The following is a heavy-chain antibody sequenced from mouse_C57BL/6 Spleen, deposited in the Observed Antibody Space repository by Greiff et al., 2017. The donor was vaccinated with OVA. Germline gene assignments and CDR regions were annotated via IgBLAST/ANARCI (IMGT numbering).Heavy chain of an antibody. CDR2: INPSSGST. J-gene: IGHJ1*03. Sequence: QVQLQQSGAELARPGASVKMSCKASGYTFTSYTMHWVKQRPGQGLEWIGYINPSSGSTKYNQKFKDKATLTADKSSSTAYMQLSSLTSEDSAVYYCAREGTWNWYFDVWGTGTTVTVSS. V-gene: IGHV1-4*01. CDR3: AREGTWNWYFDV. CDR1: GYTFTSYT. D-gene: IGHD3-3*01.